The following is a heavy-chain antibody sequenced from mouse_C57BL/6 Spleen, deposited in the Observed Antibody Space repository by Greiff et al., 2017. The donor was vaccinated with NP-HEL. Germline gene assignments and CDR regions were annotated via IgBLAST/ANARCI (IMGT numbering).Heavy chain of an antibody. J-gene: IGHJ3*01. CDR1: GFTFSSYA. Sequence: EVKLVESGGGLVKPGGSLKLSCAASGFTFSSYAMSWVRQAPEKRLEWVATISDGGSYTYYPDNVKGRFTISRDNAKNNLNLQMSHLKAEDTAMYYCAGGGFAYWGQGTLVTVSA. CDR2: ISDGGSYT. CDR3: AGGGFAY. V-gene: IGHV5-4*03.